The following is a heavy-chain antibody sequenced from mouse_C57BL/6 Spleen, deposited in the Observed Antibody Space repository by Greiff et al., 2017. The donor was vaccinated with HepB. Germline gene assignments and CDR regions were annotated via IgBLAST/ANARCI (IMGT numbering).Heavy chain of an antibody. V-gene: IGHV1-64*01. J-gene: IGHJ1*03. D-gene: IGHD1-1*01. CDR3: ARGGYYGSGDV. Sequence: QVQLQQPGAELVKPGASVKLSCKASGYTFTSYWMHWVKQRPGQGLEWIGMIHPNSGSTNYNEKFKSKATLTVDKSSSTAYMPLSSLTSEDSAVYYGARGGYYGSGDVWGTGTTLTVSS. CDR1: GYTFTSYW. CDR2: IHPNSGST.